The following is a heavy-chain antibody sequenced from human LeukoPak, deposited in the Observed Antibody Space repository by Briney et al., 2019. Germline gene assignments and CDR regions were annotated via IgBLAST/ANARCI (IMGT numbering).Heavy chain of an antibody. D-gene: IGHD4-17*01. CDR1: GFTFSSYA. CDR2: ISYDGSNK. Sequence: GRSLRLSCAASGFTFSSYAMHWVREAPSKGLEWVAVISYDGSNKYYADAVKGRFTISRDNSKNTLYLKMNSLRAEDTAVYYCARVYGDVDYWGQGTLVTVSS. J-gene: IGHJ4*02. V-gene: IGHV3-30*04. CDR3: ARVYGDVDY.